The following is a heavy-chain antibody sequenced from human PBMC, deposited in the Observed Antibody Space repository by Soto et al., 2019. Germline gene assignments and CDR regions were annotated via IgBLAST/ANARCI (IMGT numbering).Heavy chain of an antibody. V-gene: IGHV4-59*08. CDR2: IYYSGST. Sequence: SETLSLTCTVSGGTISSWYWSWIRQPPGKGLEWIGYIYYSGSTNCNPSLKSRVTISVDTSKNQFSLKLSSVTAADTAVYYCARGPGGPDGPGDYWGQGTLVTVSS. CDR3: ARGPGGPDGPGDY. D-gene: IGHD2-15*01. CDR1: GGTISSWY. J-gene: IGHJ4*02.